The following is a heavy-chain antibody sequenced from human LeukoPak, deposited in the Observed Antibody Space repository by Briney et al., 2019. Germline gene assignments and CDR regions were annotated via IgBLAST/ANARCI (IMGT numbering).Heavy chain of an antibody. CDR2: ITGNGRDT. J-gene: IGHJ5*02. D-gene: IGHD2-15*01. Sequence: GGSLRLSCAASGFTFSSYAINWVRQAPGKRLEWVSSITGNGRDTYYADSVKGRITISRDNSKNTVFLQINSLRAEDTALYYCAKRIEFDPWGQGTLVTVSS. CDR1: GFTFSSYA. V-gene: IGHV3-23*01. CDR3: AKRIEFDP.